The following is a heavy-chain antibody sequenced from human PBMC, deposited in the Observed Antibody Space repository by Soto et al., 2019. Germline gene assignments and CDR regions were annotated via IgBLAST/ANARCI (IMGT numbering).Heavy chain of an antibody. V-gene: IGHV3-23*01. J-gene: IGHJ3*02. Sequence: HPGGSLRLSCAASGLTFSSYAMSWVRQAPGKGLEWVSAISGSGGSTYYADSVKGRFTISRDNSKNTLYLQMNSLRAEDTAVYYCAKDDTGSYYALDAFDIWGQGTMVTVSS. CDR2: ISGSGGST. CDR1: GLTFSSYA. D-gene: IGHD3-10*01. CDR3: AKDDTGSYYALDAFDI.